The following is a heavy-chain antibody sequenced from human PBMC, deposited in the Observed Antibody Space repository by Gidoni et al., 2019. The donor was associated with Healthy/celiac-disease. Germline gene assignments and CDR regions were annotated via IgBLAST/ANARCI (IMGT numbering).Heavy chain of an antibody. V-gene: IGHV1-69*04. CDR2: IIPILGIA. J-gene: IGHJ3*02. CDR3: ARDSSTRLFGPGAFDI. Sequence: QVQLVQSGAEVKKPGSSVKVSCKASGGTFSSYAISWVRQAPGQGLEWMGRIIPILGIANYAQKFQGRVTITADKSTSTAYMELSSLRSEDTAVYYCARDSSTRLFGPGAFDIWGQGTMVTVSS. D-gene: IGHD3-10*01. CDR1: GGTFSSYA.